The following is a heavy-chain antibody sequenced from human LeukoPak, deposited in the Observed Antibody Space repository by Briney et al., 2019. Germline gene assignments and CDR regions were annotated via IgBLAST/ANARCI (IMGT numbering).Heavy chain of an antibody. Sequence: GGSLRLSCAASGFTFSSYAMHWVRQAPGKGLEYVSAISSNGGSTYYANSVKGRFTISRDNSKNTLYLQMGSLRAEDMAVYYCARGVDSSGHYYYYYGMDVWGQGTTVTVSS. CDR3: ARGVDSSGHYYYYYGMDV. CDR2: ISSNGGST. CDR1: GFTFSSYA. J-gene: IGHJ6*02. D-gene: IGHD3-22*01. V-gene: IGHV3-64*01.